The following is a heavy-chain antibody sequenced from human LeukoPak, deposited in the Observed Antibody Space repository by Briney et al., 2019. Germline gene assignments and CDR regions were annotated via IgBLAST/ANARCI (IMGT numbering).Heavy chain of an antibody. D-gene: IGHD5-12*01. Sequence: GRSLRLFCAASGFTFSSYGMHWVRQAPGKGLEWVAVIWYDGSNKYYADSVKGRFTISRDNAKNSLYLQMNSLRAEDTAVYYCARNPGYSGYDFFDYWGQGTLVTVSS. CDR2: IWYDGSNK. CDR3: ARNPGYSGYDFFDY. J-gene: IGHJ4*02. CDR1: GFTFSSYG. V-gene: IGHV3-33*01.